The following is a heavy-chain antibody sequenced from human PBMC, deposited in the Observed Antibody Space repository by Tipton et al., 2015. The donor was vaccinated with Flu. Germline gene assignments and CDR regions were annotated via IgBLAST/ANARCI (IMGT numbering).Heavy chain of an antibody. J-gene: IGHJ4*02. V-gene: IGHV4-4*07. Sequence: TLSLTRTVSGGSMSSFYWTWIRQPAGKGLEWIGRMYVSGSTKYNPSLKSRVTMSVDTSKNQFSLKLSSVTAADTAVYYCARGSGSGTDVTFYFWGQGTLVTVSS. CDR1: GGSMSSFY. CDR3: ARGSGSGTDVTFYF. CDR2: MYVSGST. D-gene: IGHD3-10*01.